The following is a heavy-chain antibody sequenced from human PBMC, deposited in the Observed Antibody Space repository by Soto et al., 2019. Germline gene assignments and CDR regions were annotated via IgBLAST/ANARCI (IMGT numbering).Heavy chain of an antibody. CDR2: ISPMFGAA. CDR1: GGTFNTYA. J-gene: IGHJ4*02. V-gene: IGHV1-69*19. CDR3: AREVHVHTPAFVY. Sequence: QVQLVQSGAEMKKPGSSVKVSCQSSGGTFNTYAMNWVRQAPGQGPEWMGDISPMFGAANYAPTFQGRVTITAYESTGTSYMQLSSLTAEDTALYFCAREVHVHTPAFVYWGQGTLVTVSS. D-gene: IGHD3-10*02.